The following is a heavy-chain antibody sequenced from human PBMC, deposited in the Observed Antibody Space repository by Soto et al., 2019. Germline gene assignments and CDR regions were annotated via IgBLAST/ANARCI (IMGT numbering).Heavy chain of an antibody. Sequence: ASVKVSCKASGGTFSSYAISWVRQAPGQGLEWMGGIIPIFGTANYAQKFQGRVTITADESTSTAYMELSSLRSDDTAVYYCARDPCSSTSCYLLSYYYYGMDVWGQGTTVTVS. CDR3: ARDPCSSTSCYLLSYYYYGMDV. CDR2: IIPIFGTA. V-gene: IGHV1-69*13. J-gene: IGHJ6*02. CDR1: GGTFSSYA. D-gene: IGHD2-2*01.